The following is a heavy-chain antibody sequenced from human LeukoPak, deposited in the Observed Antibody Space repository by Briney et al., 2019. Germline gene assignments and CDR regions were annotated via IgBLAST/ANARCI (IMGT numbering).Heavy chain of an antibody. V-gene: IGHV1-2*02. CDR3: ARGEGIVVVPAASY. D-gene: IGHD2-2*01. Sequence: ASVKVSFKASGYTFTGYYMHWVRQAPGQGLEWMGWINPNSGGTNYAQKFQGRVTMTRDTSISTACMELSRLRSDDTAVYYCARGEGIVVVPAASYWGQGTLVTVSS. CDR1: GYTFTGYY. J-gene: IGHJ4*02. CDR2: INPNSGGT.